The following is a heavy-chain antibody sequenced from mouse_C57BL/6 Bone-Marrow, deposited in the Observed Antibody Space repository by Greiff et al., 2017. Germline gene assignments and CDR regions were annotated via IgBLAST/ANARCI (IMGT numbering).Heavy chain of an antibody. Sequence: EVQLVESGGDLVKPGGSLKLSCAASGFTFTSYGMSWVRQTPDQRLEWVATISTGGSDTYYPDSLKGRSTLSRDNTENTLYRQMISQKSEDTAVYYCARHCYGSSFDYWGQGTTLTVSS. CDR2: ISTGGSDT. CDR1: GFTFTSYG. J-gene: IGHJ2*01. V-gene: IGHV5-6*01. CDR3: ARHCYGSSFDY. D-gene: IGHD1-1*01.